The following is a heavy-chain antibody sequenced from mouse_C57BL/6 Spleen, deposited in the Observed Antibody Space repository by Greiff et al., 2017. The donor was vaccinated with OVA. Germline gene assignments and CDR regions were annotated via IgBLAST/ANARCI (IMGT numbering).Heavy chain of an antibody. CDR1: GYSITSGYY. CDR2: ISYDGSN. V-gene: IGHV3-6*01. Sequence: DVKLQESGPGLVKPSQSLSLTCSVTGYSITSGYYWNWIRQFPGNKLEWMGYISYDGSNNYNPSLKNRISITRDTSKNQFFLKLNSVTTEDTATYYCAREHYGSSSYAMDYWGQGTSVTVSS. J-gene: IGHJ4*01. CDR3: AREHYGSSSYAMDY. D-gene: IGHD1-1*01.